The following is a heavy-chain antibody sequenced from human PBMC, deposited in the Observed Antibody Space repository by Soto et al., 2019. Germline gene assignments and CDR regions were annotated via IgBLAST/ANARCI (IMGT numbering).Heavy chain of an antibody. J-gene: IGHJ4*02. CDR1: GYTFTSYG. CDR2: ISAYNGNT. Sequence: VQLVQSGAEVKQPGASVKVSCKASGYTFTSYGISWVRQAPGQGLEWMGWISAYNGNTNYAQKLQGRVTMTTDTSTSTAYMELRSLRSDDTAVYYCARLKRITMVRGVMEYYFDYWGQGTLVTVSS. D-gene: IGHD3-10*01. CDR3: ARLKRITMVRGVMEYYFDY. V-gene: IGHV1-18*01.